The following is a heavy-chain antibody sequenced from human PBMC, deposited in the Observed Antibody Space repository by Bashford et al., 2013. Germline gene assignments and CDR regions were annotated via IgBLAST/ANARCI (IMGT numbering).Heavy chain of an antibody. J-gene: IGHJ3*02. Sequence: SETLSLTCIVSGVSITTNHWNYIRQPPGKGLEWIGNISYTGGTNYNPSLKSRVTISVDKSKNQFSLKLSSVTAADTAVYYCARHAHAWGSNWPDRPCDIWGQGTMVTVSS. V-gene: IGHV4-59*08. CDR3: ARHAHAWGSNWPDRPCDI. CDR2: ISYTGGT. CDR1: GVSITTNH. D-gene: IGHD3-16*01.